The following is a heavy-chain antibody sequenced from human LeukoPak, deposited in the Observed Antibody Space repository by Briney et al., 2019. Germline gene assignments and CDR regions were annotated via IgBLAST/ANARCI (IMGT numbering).Heavy chain of an antibody. D-gene: IGHD3-10*01. CDR3: ARDHAMVRESTYYMDV. Sequence: ASVKVSCKASGYTFTSYGISWVRQAPGQGLEWMGWISAYNGNTNYAQKLQGRVTMTTDTSTSTAYMELRSLRSDDTAVYYCARDHAMVRESTYYMDVWGKGTTVTVSS. CDR1: GYTFTSYG. V-gene: IGHV1-18*01. CDR2: ISAYNGNT. J-gene: IGHJ6*03.